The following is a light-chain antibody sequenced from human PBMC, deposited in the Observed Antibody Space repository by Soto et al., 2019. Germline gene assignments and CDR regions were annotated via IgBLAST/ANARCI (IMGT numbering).Light chain of an antibody. Sequence: DIQMTQSPSSLSASVGDRVTITCRAGESIANYLSWYQQKPGKAPKLLICAVSSLQSGVPSRFIGSGSGTDFTLTISSLQPEDFATYYCQQSYNFPYTFGQGTNLEIK. CDR2: AVS. CDR1: ESIANY. V-gene: IGKV1-39*01. CDR3: QQSYNFPYT. J-gene: IGKJ2*01.